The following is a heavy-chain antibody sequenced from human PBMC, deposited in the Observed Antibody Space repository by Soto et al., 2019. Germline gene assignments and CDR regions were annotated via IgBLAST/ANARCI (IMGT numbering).Heavy chain of an antibody. Sequence: GGSLRLSCAASGFTFSSYSMNWVRQAPGKGLEWVSSISSSSSYIYYADSVKGRFTISRDNAKNSLYLQMNSLRAEDTAVYYCSIWTDLHPLLSFAYWGQGTLVPVSS. D-gene: IGHD2-2*01. CDR1: GFTFSSYS. CDR3: SIWTDLHPLLSFAY. V-gene: IGHV3-21*01. CDR2: ISSSSSYI. J-gene: IGHJ4*02.